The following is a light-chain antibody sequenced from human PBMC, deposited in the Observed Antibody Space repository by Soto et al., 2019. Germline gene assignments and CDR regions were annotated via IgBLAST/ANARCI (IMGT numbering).Light chain of an antibody. CDR2: DAS. CDR3: QQYDNLPLR. J-gene: IGKJ3*01. V-gene: IGKV1-33*01. CDR1: QDISNY. Sequence: DIQMTQSPSSLSASVGDRVTITCQASQDISNYLNWYQQKPGKAPKLLIYDASNLETGVPSRFSGSGSGTDFTFTICSLQPEDIATYYCQQYDNLPLRFGPGTKVDI.